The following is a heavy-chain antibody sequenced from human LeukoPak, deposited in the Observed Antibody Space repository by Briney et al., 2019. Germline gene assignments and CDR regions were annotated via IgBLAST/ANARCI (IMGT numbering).Heavy chain of an antibody. V-gene: IGHV4-4*07. D-gene: IGHD1-26*01. J-gene: IGHJ4*02. CDR1: GGSISSYY. Sequence: SETLSLTCTVSGGSISSYYWSWIRQPAGKGLEWIGRIYSSGSTNYNPSLKSRVTMSVDTSKNQFSLKLSSVTAADMAVYYCTSYSGSYAYYVYWGQGTLVTVSS. CDR3: TSYSGSYAYYVY. CDR2: IYSSGST.